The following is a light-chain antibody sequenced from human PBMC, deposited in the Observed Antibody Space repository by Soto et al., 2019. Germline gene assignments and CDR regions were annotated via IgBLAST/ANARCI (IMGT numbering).Light chain of an antibody. CDR2: DVS. CDR1: SSDVGGYNY. V-gene: IGLV2-14*01. CDR3: SSYTSSSV. J-gene: IGLJ2*01. Sequence: QSVLTQPASVSGSPGQSITISCTGTSSDVGGYNYVSWYQQHPGKAPKLMIYDVSNRPSGVSNRFSGSKSGNTASLTISGLQAEDEADYYCSSYTSSSVFGGGTKLTVL.